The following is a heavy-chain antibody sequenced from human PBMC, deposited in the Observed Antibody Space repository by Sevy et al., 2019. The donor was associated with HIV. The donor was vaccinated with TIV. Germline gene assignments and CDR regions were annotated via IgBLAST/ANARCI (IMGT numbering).Heavy chain of an antibody. Sequence: GGSLRLSCAASGFTFSDYYMSWIRQAPGKGLEWVSYISSSGSTIYYADSVKGRFTISRDNAKNSLYLQMNSLRAEDTAGYYWARDRPSWFGELLGGYSSGWYYYYGMDVWGQGTTVTVSS. V-gene: IGHV3-11*01. J-gene: IGHJ6*02. CDR3: ARDRPSWFGELLGGYSSGWYYYYGMDV. D-gene: IGHD6-19*01. CDR1: GFTFSDYY. CDR2: ISSSGSTI.